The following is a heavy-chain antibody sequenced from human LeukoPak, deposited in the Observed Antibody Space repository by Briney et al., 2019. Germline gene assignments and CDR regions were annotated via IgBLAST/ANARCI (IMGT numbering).Heavy chain of an antibody. CDR1: GFTFSSYA. J-gene: IGHJ4*02. Sequence: GGSLRLSCAASGFTFSSYAMSWARQAPGKGLEWVSAISGSGGSTYYADSVKGRFTISRDNSKNTLYLQMNSLRAEDTAVYYCARGTKTSYYYDSSGYYFDYWGQGTLVTVSS. CDR3: ARGTKTSYYYDSSGYYFDY. CDR2: ISGSGGST. D-gene: IGHD3-22*01. V-gene: IGHV3-23*01.